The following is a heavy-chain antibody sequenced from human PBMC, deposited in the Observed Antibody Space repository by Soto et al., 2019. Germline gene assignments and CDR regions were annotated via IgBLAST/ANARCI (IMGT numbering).Heavy chain of an antibody. Sequence: QVQLVQSGAEVKRAGASVKVSCKASGYTFSSYGLSWVRQAPGQGLEWMGWISDYNGNTHYAQKFQGRVIMTTDTSTRTAYMELRSLRSDDTAVYFCAREGYCSGSGTYSPPRYYGMDVWGQGTTVTVSS. CDR1: GYTFSSYG. J-gene: IGHJ6*02. V-gene: IGHV1-18*01. CDR3: AREGYCSGSGTYSPPRYYGMDV. CDR2: ISDYNGNT. D-gene: IGHD3-10*01.